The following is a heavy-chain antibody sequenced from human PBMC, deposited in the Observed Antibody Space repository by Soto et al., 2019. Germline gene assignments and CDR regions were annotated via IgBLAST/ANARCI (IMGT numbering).Heavy chain of an antibody. Sequence: SETLSLTCTVSGGSISSYYWSWIRQPPGKGLEWIGYIYYSGSTNYNPSLKSRVTISVDTSKNQFSLKLSSVTAADTAVYYCARYDYGDFFDYWGQGTLVTVSS. D-gene: IGHD4-17*01. CDR1: GGSISSYY. CDR2: IYYSGST. J-gene: IGHJ4*02. CDR3: ARYDYGDFFDY. V-gene: IGHV4-59*08.